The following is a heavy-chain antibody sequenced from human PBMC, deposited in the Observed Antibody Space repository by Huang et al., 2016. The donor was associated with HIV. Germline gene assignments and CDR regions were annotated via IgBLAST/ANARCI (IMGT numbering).Heavy chain of an antibody. V-gene: IGHV4-61*09. J-gene: IGHJ3*02. CDR1: GGSISSGNYS. CDR3: ARLTGYSTFDI. D-gene: IGHD3-9*01. CDR2: IYTSGTT. Sequence: QVQLQESGPGLVKPSQTLSLTCSVSGGSISSGNYSWSWIRQPAGKGLEWIGHIYTSGTTIYNSYLKSRVTISVATSKNQFSLKLSSVTAADTAVYYCARLTGYSTFDIWGHGTVVTVSS.